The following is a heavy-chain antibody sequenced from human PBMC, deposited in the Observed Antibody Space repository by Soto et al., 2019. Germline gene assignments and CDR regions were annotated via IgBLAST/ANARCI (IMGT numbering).Heavy chain of an antibody. CDR1: GLTFSSYA. J-gene: IGHJ6*02. D-gene: IGHD2-21*02. CDR2: ISGSGGST. Sequence: PGGSLRLSCAASGLTFSSYAMSWVRQAPGKGLEWVSAISGSGGSTYYADSVKGRFTISRDNSKNTLYLQMNSLRAEDTAVYYCAKGCDYYYYYCMDVWGQGTTVTVSS. V-gene: IGHV3-23*01. CDR3: AKGCDYYYYYCMDV.